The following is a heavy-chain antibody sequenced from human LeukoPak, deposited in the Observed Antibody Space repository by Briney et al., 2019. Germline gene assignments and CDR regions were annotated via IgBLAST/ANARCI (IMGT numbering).Heavy chain of an antibody. CDR1: GFTFSSYS. V-gene: IGHV3-48*01. D-gene: IGHD1-26*01. J-gene: IGHJ6*03. CDR2: ISSSSSTI. CDR3: ARDPYSGNYGNDYYYYMDV. Sequence: TGGSLRLSCAASGFTFSSYSMNWVRQAPGKGLEWVSSISSSSSTIYYADSVKGRFTISRDNAKNSLYLQMDSLGPDDTAVYYCARDPYSGNYGNDYYYYMDVWGKGTTVTISS.